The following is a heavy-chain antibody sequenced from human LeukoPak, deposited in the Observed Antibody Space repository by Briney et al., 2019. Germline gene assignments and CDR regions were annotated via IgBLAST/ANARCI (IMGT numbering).Heavy chain of an antibody. D-gene: IGHD3-22*01. CDR2: ISAYNGNT. J-gene: IGHJ4*02. CDR1: GYTFTGYY. CDR3: ARDHPDSSGYYLSRY. Sequence: ASVKVSCKASGYTFTGYYMHWVRQAPGQGLEWMGWISAYNGNTNYAQKLQGRVTMTTDTSTSTAYMELRSLRSDDTAVYYCARDHPDSSGYYLSRYWGQGTLVTVSS. V-gene: IGHV1-18*04.